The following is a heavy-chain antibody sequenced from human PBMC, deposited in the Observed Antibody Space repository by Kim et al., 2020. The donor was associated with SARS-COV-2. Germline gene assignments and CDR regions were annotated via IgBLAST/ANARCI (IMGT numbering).Heavy chain of an antibody. CDR3: ARHSLRLLEWANWFDP. CDR1: GGSISSSSYY. Sequence: SETLSLTCTVSGGSISSSSYYWGWIRQPPGKGLEWIGSIYYSGSTYYNPSLKSRVTISVDTSKNQFSLKLRSVTAADTAVYYCARHSLRLLEWANWFDPWGEERLLTLSS. J-gene: IGHJ5*02. V-gene: IGHV4-39*01. D-gene: IGHD3-3*01. CDR2: IYYSGST.